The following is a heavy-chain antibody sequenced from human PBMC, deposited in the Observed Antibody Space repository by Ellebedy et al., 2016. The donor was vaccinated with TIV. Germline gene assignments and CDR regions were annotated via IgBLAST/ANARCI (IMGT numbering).Heavy chain of an antibody. Sequence: GESLKISCAASGFTFSDHYMDWVRQAPGKGLEWVAVIWYDGSNKYYADSVKGRFTISRDNSKNTLYLQMNSLRAEDTAVYYCARAGPEAYCGGDCYIDAFDIWGQGTMVTVSS. J-gene: IGHJ3*02. V-gene: IGHV3-33*08. CDR3: ARAGPEAYCGGDCYIDAFDI. CDR1: GFTFSDHY. CDR2: IWYDGSNK. D-gene: IGHD2-21*02.